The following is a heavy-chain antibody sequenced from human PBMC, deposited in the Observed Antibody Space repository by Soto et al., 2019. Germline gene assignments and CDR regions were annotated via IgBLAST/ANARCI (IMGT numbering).Heavy chain of an antibody. CDR3: ARDKCSFSITSCYAMMDV. J-gene: IGHJ6*03. D-gene: IGHD2-2*01. Sequence: PGGSLRLSCAASGFTFSSYGMHWVRQAPGKGLEWVAVIWYDGSNKYYADSVKGRFTISRDNSKNTLYLQMNSLRAEDTAVYYCARDKCSFSITSCYAMMDVWGKGTTVTVSS. CDR2: IWYDGSNK. V-gene: IGHV3-33*01. CDR1: GFTFSSYG.